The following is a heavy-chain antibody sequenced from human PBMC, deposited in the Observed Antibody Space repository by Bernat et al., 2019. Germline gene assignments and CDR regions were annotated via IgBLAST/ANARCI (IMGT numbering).Heavy chain of an antibody. D-gene: IGHD5/OR15-5a*01. CDR2: IYPGDSDT. CDR3: ARHSVAGDWFDP. J-gene: IGHJ5*02. V-gene: IGHV5-51*01. CDR1: GYSFTSYW. Sequence: EVQLVQSGAEVKKPGESLKISCKGSGYSFTSYWIGWVRQMPGKGLEWMGIIYPGDSDTRYSPFFQGQDTISADKSIRTANLQWSGMKAADTAMCYCARHSVAGDWFDPWGQGTLVTVSS.